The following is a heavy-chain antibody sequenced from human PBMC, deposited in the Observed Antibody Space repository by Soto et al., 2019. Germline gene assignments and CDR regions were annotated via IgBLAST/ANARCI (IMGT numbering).Heavy chain of an antibody. CDR3: ARDLTSGDY. V-gene: IGHV1-46*01. CDR2: INPNGGST. D-gene: IGHD7-27*01. CDR1: GYIFTNYY. J-gene: IGHJ4*02. Sequence: QVQLVQSGAEVKNPGASVKLSCKASGYIFTNYYIHWVRQAPGQGLEWMAIINPNGGSTNYAQEFQGRVTLGRDTFTNTVYMELSSLRSEDTAIYYCARDLTSGDYWGQGTLVTVSS.